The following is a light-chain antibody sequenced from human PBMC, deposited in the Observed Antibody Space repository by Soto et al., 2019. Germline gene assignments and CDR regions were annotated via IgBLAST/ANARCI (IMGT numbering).Light chain of an antibody. CDR3: QQTYTTPWT. CDR2: TSS. Sequence: DIQMTQSPSSLSASVGDKVTITCRARQSINTYLSWYQKKPGEPPNLLLYTSSSLRSGVPSRFSGSGSGTDFTLTISSLQPEDFATYYCQQTYTTPWTFGQGTKVEIK. V-gene: IGKV1-39*01. CDR1: QSINTY. J-gene: IGKJ1*01.